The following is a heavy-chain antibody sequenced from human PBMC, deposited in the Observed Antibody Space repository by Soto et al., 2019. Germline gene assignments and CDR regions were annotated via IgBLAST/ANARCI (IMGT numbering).Heavy chain of an antibody. CDR1: GYTFTSYG. CDR2: ISAYNGNT. CDR3: ARDPLEARPGAYYYYGTDV. V-gene: IGHV1-18*01. D-gene: IGHD6-6*01. J-gene: IGHJ6*04. Sequence: ASVKVSCKASGYTFTSYGVSWVRQAPGQGLEWMGWISAYNGNTNYAQKLQGRVTMTTDTSTSTAYMELRSLRSDDTAVYYCARDPLEARPGAYYYYGTDVWGKGTTVTGS.